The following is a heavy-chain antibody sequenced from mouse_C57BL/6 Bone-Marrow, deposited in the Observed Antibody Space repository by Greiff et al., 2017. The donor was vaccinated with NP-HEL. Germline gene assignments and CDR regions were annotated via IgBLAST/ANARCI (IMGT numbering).Heavy chain of an antibody. CDR2: IYPGDGDT. CDR3: AIRGDY. V-gene: IGHV1-82*01. CDR1: GYAFSSSW. J-gene: IGHJ2*01. Sequence: VQRVESGPELVKPGASVKISCKASGYAFSSSWMNWVKQRPGKGLEWIGRIYPGDGDTNYNGKFKGKATLTADKSSSTAYMQLSSLTSEDSAVYFCAIRGDYWGQGTTLTVSS.